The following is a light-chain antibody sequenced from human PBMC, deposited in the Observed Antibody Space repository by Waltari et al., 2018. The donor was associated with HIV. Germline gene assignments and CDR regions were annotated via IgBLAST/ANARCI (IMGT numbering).Light chain of an antibody. CDR1: DIGITS. V-gene: IGLV3-21*02. J-gene: IGLJ3*02. CDR2: DDN. CDR3: QVWDSSGDQRV. Sequence: SYVLTQPPSVSVAPGQQARITCGGTDIGITSVHWYQQKPGQAPVVVIYDDNDRPSGIPERFSGSNSGNMATLTISRAAAGDEADFYCQVWDSSGDQRVFGGGTKLTVL.